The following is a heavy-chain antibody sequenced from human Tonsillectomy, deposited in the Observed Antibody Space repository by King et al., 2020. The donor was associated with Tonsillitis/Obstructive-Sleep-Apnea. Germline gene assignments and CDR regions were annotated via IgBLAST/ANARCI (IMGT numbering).Heavy chain of an antibody. Sequence: VQLVESGGGLVQPGRSLRLSCTASGFTFGDYAMSWVRQAPGKGLEWVGFIRSKAYGGTTEYAASVKGRFTISRDACKSIAYLQMNSLKTEDTAVYYCTRAPRYCSGGSCYRAGYYYGMYVWGQGTTVTVSS. D-gene: IGHD2-15*01. V-gene: IGHV3-49*04. CDR3: TRAPRYCSGGSCYRAGYYYGMYV. J-gene: IGHJ6*02. CDR1: GFTFGDYA. CDR2: IRSKAYGGTT.